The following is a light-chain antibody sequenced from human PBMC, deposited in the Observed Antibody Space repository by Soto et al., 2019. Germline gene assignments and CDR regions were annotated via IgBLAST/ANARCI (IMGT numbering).Light chain of an antibody. CDR2: ANN. CDR3: AAWDDGLNGWL. Sequence: QSVLTQPPSASGTPGQRVTISCSGSNXNVGNNTVNWYQQFPGTSPRLLIEANNQRASGVPDRFSGSKSANSASLAISGLKSEDEADYYCAAWDDGLNGWLFGGGTKVTVL. J-gene: IGLJ3*02. CDR1: NXNVGNNT. V-gene: IGLV1-44*01.